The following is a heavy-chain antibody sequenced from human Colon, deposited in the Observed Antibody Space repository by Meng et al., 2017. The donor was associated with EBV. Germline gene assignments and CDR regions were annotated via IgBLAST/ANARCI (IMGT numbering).Heavy chain of an antibody. D-gene: IGHD2-21*01. CDR1: GFTFSDYY. CDR2: ISPSGTSI. V-gene: IGHV3-11*01. CDR3: ARDEVGIGNNGYDF. J-gene: IGHJ4*02. Sequence: LLLVGAAGGLVKPGGALSLSCAASGFTFSDYYMSWIRQAPGKGLEWLSYISPSGTSIYYADSVRGRFTLSRDNAKNSLYLQMNSLRADDTAVYYCARDEVGIGNNGYDFWGQGTLVTVSS.